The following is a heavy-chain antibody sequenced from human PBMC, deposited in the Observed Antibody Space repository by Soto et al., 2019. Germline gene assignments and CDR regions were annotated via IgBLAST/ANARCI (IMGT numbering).Heavy chain of an antibody. V-gene: IGHV3-7*05. Sequence: EVQLVESGGGLVRPGGSLRLSCAASGFTFSSFWMTWVRQAPGKGLEWVANIKQDETEKYYVDSVKGRFTISRDNNKNSLYLQMNSLRAEDTAVYYCARRYCSSTICYGGFDFWGQGTLVTVSS. CDR1: GFTFSSFW. J-gene: IGHJ4*02. CDR3: ARRYCSSTICYGGFDF. CDR2: IKQDETEK. D-gene: IGHD2-2*01.